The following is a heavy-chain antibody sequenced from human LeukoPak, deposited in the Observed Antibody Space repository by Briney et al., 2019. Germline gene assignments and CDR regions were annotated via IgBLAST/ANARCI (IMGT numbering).Heavy chain of an antibody. Sequence: GRSLRLSCAPSGFTFSDYYMSWVRQAPGKGLEWVGFIRSKAYGVTTEHAASVKGRFTISRDDSKSIAYLQMNSLKTEDTAVYYCSRADYYGSGSPISLDVWGKGTTVTVSS. D-gene: IGHD3-10*01. CDR1: GFTFSDYY. V-gene: IGHV3-49*04. CDR2: IRSKAYGVTT. CDR3: SRADYYGSGSPISLDV. J-gene: IGHJ6*04.